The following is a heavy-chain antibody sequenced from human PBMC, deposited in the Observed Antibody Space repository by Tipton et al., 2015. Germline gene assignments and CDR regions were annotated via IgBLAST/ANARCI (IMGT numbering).Heavy chain of an antibody. CDR1: GYTFTSYY. J-gene: IGHJ4*02. D-gene: IGHD4-17*01. CDR3: ARNDYGDYHFDY. V-gene: IGHV1-46*01. CDR2: INPSGGIT. Sequence: QSGAEVKKPGASVKVSCKASGYTFTSYYMYWVRQAPGQGLEWMGVINPSGGITNYAQKFQGRVTMTRDSSTSTVYMELSSLRSDDTAVYYCARNDYGDYHFDYWGQGTLVTVSS.